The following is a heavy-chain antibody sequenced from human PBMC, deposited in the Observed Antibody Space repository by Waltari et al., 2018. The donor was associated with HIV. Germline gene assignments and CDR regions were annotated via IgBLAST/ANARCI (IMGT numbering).Heavy chain of an antibody. CDR2: TYYRSKWYN. D-gene: IGHD6-13*01. V-gene: IGHV6-1*01. Sequence: QVQLQQSGPELVKPSQPLPLTCAISGDSVSTTRSAWNWIGHSPSRGLEGLGRTYYRSKWYNDYAVSVKSRITINPDTSKNQFSLQLNSVTPEDTAVYYCARTPYSSSWFLIDYWGQGTLVTVSS. CDR3: ARTPYSSSWFLIDY. J-gene: IGHJ4*02. CDR1: GDSVSTTRSA.